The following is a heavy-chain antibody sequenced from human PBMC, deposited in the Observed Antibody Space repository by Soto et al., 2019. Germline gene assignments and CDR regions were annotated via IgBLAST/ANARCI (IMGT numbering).Heavy chain of an antibody. V-gene: IGHV1-3*01. J-gene: IGHJ5*02. CDR2: INAGNGNT. CDR3: ARESGYDYGDSVVWFYP. Sequence: GASVKVSCKASGYTFTSYAMHWVRQAPGQRLEWMGWINAGNGNTKYSQKFQGRVTITRDTSASTAYMELSSLRSEDTAVYYCARESGYDYGDSVVWFYPCAQRTPVPVSS. D-gene: IGHD4-17*01. CDR1: GYTFTSYA.